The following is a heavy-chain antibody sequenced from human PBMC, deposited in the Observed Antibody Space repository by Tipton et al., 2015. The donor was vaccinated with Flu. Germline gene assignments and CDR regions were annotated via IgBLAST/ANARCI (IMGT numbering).Heavy chain of an antibody. CDR3: AKYVEASPVRAFDV. J-gene: IGHJ3*01. Sequence: PLRLSCAASGFIFSTYPMTWVRQAPGKGLEWVSTFGVSGGDTYYADSVKGRFTISRDNSKNTLYLQMNSLRADDTALCYCAKYVEASPVRAFDVWGQGTLVTVSS. CDR2: FGVSGGDT. CDR1: GFIFSTYP. V-gene: IGHV3-23*01. D-gene: IGHD2-21*01.